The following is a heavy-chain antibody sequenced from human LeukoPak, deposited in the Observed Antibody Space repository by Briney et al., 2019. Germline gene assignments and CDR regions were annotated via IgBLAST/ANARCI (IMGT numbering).Heavy chain of an antibody. J-gene: IGHJ3*01. V-gene: IGHV3-7*03. CDR2: INSDGSEG. D-gene: IGHD6-6*01. Sequence: GGSLRLSCAVSGFTFSGFWMSWSRQAPGRGLEWVASINSDGSEGYYADVVKGRFTISRDNAKNSLYLQINSLRAEDTAVYYCARSSYSSSSSVWGQGTMVTVSS. CDR1: GFTFSGFW. CDR3: ARSSYSSSSSV.